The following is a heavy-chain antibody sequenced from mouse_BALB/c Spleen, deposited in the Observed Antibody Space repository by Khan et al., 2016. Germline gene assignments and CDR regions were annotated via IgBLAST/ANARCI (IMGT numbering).Heavy chain of an antibody. CDR3: ASTVVSDFDD. Sequence: VRLQQSGAELVKPGASVKLSCTASGFNIKDTYMHWVKQRPEQGLEWIGRIDPANGNTKYDPKFQGKATITADTSSNTASRQLSSLTSEDTAVYYFASTVVSDFDDWGCETTLTVST. D-gene: IGHD1-1*01. CDR1: GFNIKDTY. V-gene: IGHV14-3*02. J-gene: IGHJ2*01. CDR2: IDPANGNT.